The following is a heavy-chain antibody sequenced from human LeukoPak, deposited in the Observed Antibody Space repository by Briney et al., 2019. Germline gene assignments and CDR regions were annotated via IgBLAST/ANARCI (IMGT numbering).Heavy chain of an antibody. Sequence: GGSLRLSCAASGFTFSSYAMSWVRQAPGKGLEWVSAISGSGGSTYYADSVKGRFTISRDNSKNTLYLQMNSLRAEDTAVYYCAREAGCGGDCYSREVEADYWGQGTLVTVSS. CDR3: AREAGCGGDCYSREVEADY. J-gene: IGHJ4*02. CDR1: GFTFSSYA. D-gene: IGHD2-21*02. CDR2: ISGSGGST. V-gene: IGHV3-23*01.